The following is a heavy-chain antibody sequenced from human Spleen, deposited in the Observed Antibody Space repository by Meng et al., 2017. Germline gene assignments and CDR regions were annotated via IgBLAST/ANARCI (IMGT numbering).Heavy chain of an antibody. V-gene: IGHV3-30*01. CDR2: ISNDGSDK. CDR3: ARDQDVLMISLTDY. Sequence: GESLKISCTASGFTFSNFAMHWVRQAPGKGLEWVSSISNDGSDKYYADFVKGRFTISRDNSKNTLYLPMNSLRAEDSAVYYCARDQDVLMISLTDYWGQGTLVTVSS. CDR1: GFTFSNFA. D-gene: IGHD3/OR15-3a*01. J-gene: IGHJ4*02.